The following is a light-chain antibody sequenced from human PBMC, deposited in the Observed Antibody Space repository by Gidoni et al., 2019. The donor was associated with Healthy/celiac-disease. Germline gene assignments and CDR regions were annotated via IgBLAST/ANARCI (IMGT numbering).Light chain of an antibody. CDR2: DAS. Sequence: EIVLTQSPATMSLSPGERATLSCRASQSVSSYLAWYQQKPGQAPRLLIYDASNSATGSPARFRGSGSGTDFTITISSLEPEDFAVYYCQQRSNWPPSSFXQXTKLEIK. CDR3: QQRSNWPPSS. CDR1: QSVSSY. V-gene: IGKV3-11*01. J-gene: IGKJ2*04.